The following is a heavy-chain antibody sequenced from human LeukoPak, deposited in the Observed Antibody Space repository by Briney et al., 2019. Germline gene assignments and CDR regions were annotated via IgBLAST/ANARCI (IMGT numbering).Heavy chain of an antibody. CDR1: GGSISSSSYY. D-gene: IGHD5-18*01. J-gene: IGHJ4*02. V-gene: IGHV4-39*01. CDR2: IYYSGSA. Sequence: PSETLSLTCTVSGGSISSSSYYWGWIRQPPGKGLEWIGSIYYSGSAYYNPSLKSRVTISVDTSKNQFSLKLSSVTAADTAVYYCATGFRGYSEYDYWGQGTLVTVSS. CDR3: ATGFRGYSEYDY.